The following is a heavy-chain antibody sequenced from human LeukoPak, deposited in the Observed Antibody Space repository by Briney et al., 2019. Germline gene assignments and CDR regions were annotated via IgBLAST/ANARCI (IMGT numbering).Heavy chain of an antibody. CDR2: ISAYNGNT. V-gene: IGHV1-18*01. J-gene: IGHJ5*02. CDR1: GYTFSSYG. Sequence: ASAKVSCKASGYTFSSYGISWVRQAPGQGLGWMGWISAYNGNTNYAQKLQGRVTMTTDTSTSTAYMKLRSLRSDDTAVYYCARVGNSGSYSWFDPWGQGTLVTASS. D-gene: IGHD1-26*01. CDR3: ARVGNSGSYSWFDP.